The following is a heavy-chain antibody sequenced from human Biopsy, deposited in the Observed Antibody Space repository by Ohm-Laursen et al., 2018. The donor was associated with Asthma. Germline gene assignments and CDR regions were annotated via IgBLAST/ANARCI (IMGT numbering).Heavy chain of an antibody. CDR2: ISGGGGVQ. D-gene: IGHD3-22*01. J-gene: IGHJ4*02. V-gene: IGHV3-23*01. Sequence: SLRLSCAASGFTFSSYALTWVRQAPGQGLEWVSGISGGGGVQYYADSVKGRFTISRDNSKNTLYLQMNSLRAEDTARYYCAKVAGTYYYDSTGYPGVDYWGQGTPVTVSS. CDR1: GFTFSSYA. CDR3: AKVAGTYYYDSTGYPGVDY.